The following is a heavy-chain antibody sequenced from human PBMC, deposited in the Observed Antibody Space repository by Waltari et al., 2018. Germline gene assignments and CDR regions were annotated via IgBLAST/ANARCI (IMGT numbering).Heavy chain of an antibody. D-gene: IGHD2-2*01. V-gene: IGHV4-39*01. CDR2: IYYSAST. CDR1: GGSLSSSSYY. Sequence: QLQLQESGPGLAKPSETLSLTCPVSGGSLSSSSYYWGWTLQPPGKGLEWIGSIYYSASTYYNPSLKSRVTISVDTSKNQFSLKLSSVTAADTAVYYCARHLPHIVVVPAAISYWGQGTLVTVSS. CDR3: ARHLPHIVVVPAAISY. J-gene: IGHJ4*02.